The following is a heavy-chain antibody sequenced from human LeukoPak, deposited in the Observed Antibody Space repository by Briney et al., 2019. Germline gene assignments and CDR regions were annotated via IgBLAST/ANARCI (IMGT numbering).Heavy chain of an antibody. CDR3: ARDRAVAGPPKFDP. CDR2: TYYRSKWYN. V-gene: IGHV6-1*01. J-gene: IGHJ5*02. Sequence: SQTLSLTSAISGDSVSSNSAAWNWIRQSPSRGLEWLGRTYYRSKWYNDYAVSVKSRITINPDTSKNQFSLQLSSVTAADTAVYYCARDRAVAGPPKFDPWGQGTLVTVSS. CDR1: GDSVSSNSAA. D-gene: IGHD6-19*01.